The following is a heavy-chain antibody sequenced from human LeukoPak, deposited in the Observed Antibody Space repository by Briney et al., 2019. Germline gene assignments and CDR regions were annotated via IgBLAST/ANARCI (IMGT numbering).Heavy chain of an antibody. CDR2: IKQDGSEK. D-gene: IGHD2-15*01. V-gene: IGHV3-7*01. CDR1: GFTFRSYW. Sequence: PGGSLRLSCAASGFTFRSYWMSWVRQAPGKGLEWVANIKQDGSEKYYVDSVKGRFTISKDNAKNSVYLQMNSLRAEDTAVYYCARDGGPFDYWGQGTLVTVSS. J-gene: IGHJ4*02. CDR3: ARDGGPFDY.